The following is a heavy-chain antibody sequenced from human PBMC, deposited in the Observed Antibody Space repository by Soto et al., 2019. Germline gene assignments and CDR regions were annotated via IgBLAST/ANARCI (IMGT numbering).Heavy chain of an antibody. CDR1: GYTFASNG. D-gene: IGHD1-26*01. V-gene: IGHV1-18*01. J-gene: IGHJ4*02. CDR3: ARGPIGRAINHFDY. Sequence: ASVKVSCKASGYTFASNGISWVRQAPGQGLEWMGWVSVYNGNTNYVQKLQGRVIMTTDTSTSTAYMELRSLRSDDTAVYYCARGPIGRAINHFDYWGQGTLVTVSS. CDR2: VSVYNGNT.